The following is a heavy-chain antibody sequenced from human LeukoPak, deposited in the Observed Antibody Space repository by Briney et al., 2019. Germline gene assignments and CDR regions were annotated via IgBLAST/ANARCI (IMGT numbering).Heavy chain of an antibody. D-gene: IGHD1-7*01. V-gene: IGHV4-4*07. CDR1: GGSISSYY. CDR3: ARGSGTTSDYYYMDV. Sequence: PSETLSLTCTVSGGSISSYYWSWIRQPAGKGLEWIGRIYTSGSTNYNPSLKSRVTMSVDTSKNQFSLKLNSVTAADTAVYYCARGSGTTSDYYYMDVWGKGTTVTVSS. CDR2: IYTSGST. J-gene: IGHJ6*03.